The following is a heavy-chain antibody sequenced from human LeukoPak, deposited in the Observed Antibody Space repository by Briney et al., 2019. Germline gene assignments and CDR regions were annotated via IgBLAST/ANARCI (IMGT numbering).Heavy chain of an antibody. Sequence: PSETLSLTCTVSGGSINSSHYHWGWIRQPPGKGLEWIGNIYYTGGTYYNPPLESRVTLSVDASKNQFSLKLSSVTAADTAVYYCARHDGDIVVVPAHWGQGTLVTVSS. D-gene: IGHD2-2*01. CDR1: GGSINSSHYH. J-gene: IGHJ1*01. CDR3: ARHDGDIVVVPAH. V-gene: IGHV4-39*01. CDR2: IYYTGGT.